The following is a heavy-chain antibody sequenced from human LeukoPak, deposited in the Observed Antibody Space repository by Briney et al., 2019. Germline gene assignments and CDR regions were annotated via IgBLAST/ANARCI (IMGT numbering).Heavy chain of an antibody. CDR1: GGSISSSNW. CDR2: IYHSGST. Sequence: SGTLSLTCAVSGGSISSSNWWSWVRQPPGKGLEWIGEIYHSGSTNYNPSLKSRVTISVDKSKNQFSLKLSSVTAAATAVYYCARDGDYGDYAPAPADAFDIWGQGTMVTVSS. J-gene: IGHJ3*02. CDR3: ARDGDYGDYAPAPADAFDI. D-gene: IGHD4-17*01. V-gene: IGHV4-4*02.